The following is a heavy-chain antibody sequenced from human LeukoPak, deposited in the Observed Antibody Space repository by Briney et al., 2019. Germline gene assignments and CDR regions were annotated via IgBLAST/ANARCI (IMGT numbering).Heavy chain of an antibody. Sequence: PGGSQRLSCAASVFAFSSSSMNWVRQAPGKGLEWVSSISGSTSYIYYADSVKGRFTISRDNAKNSLYLQMNSLRAEDTAVYFCASHQNYYYYMDVWGKGTTVTVSS. J-gene: IGHJ6*03. CDR3: ASHQNYYYYMDV. CDR2: ISGSTSYI. CDR1: VFAFSSSS. V-gene: IGHV3-21*01. D-gene: IGHD2-2*01.